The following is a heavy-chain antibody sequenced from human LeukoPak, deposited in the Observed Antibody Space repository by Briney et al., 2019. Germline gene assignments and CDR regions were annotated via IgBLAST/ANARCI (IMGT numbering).Heavy chain of an antibody. V-gene: IGHV4-61*02. CDR3: ARRPLYYYYYMDV. CDR2: IYTSGST. Sequence: PSQTLSLTCTVSGGSISSGSYYWSWIRQPAGKGLEWIGRIYTSGSTNYNPSLKSRVTISVDTSKNQFSLKLSSVTAADTAVYYCARRPLYYYYYMDVWGKGTTVTVSS. CDR1: GGSISSGSYY. J-gene: IGHJ6*03.